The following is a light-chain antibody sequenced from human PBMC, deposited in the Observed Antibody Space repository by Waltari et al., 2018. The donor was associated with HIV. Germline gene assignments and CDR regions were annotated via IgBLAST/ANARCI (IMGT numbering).Light chain of an antibody. V-gene: IGLV2-23*02. CDR2: EVS. Sequence: QSALTQPASVSGSPGQSITITCTGTTSDVGRYNLVSWYQQPPGKAPKLIIYEVSQRPSGVSDRFSGSKSGNTASLTISGLQAADEADYHCCSYAGSSSSVVFGGGTKVTVL. CDR1: TSDVGRYNL. J-gene: IGLJ2*01. CDR3: CSYAGSSSSVV.